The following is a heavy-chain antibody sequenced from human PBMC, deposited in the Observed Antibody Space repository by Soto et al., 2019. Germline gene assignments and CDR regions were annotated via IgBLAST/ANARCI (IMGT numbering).Heavy chain of an antibody. CDR2: INPNSGGT. CDR3: ARASYQPNVYFGGDCHPGGYYGMDV. Sequence: ASVKVSCKASGYTFTGYYMHWVRHAPGQGLEWMGWINPNSGGTNYAQKFQGWVTMTRDTSISTAYMELSRLSSDDTAVYYCARASYQPNVYFGGDCHPGGYYGMDVWGQ. D-gene: IGHD2-21*02. CDR1: GYTFTGYY. J-gene: IGHJ6*02. V-gene: IGHV1-2*04.